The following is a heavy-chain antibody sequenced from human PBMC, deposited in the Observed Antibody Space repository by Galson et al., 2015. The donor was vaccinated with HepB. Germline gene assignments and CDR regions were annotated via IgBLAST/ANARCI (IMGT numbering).Heavy chain of an antibody. V-gene: IGHV1-24*01. Sequence: SVKVSCKVSGYTLTELSMHWVRQAPGKGLEWMGGFDPEDGETIYAQKFQGRVTMTEDTSTDTAYMELSSLRSEDTAVYYCATVGVVTPDAYDAFDIWGQGTMVTVSS. D-gene: IGHD3-3*01. CDR3: ATVGVVTPDAYDAFDI. J-gene: IGHJ3*02. CDR1: GYTLTELS. CDR2: FDPEDGET.